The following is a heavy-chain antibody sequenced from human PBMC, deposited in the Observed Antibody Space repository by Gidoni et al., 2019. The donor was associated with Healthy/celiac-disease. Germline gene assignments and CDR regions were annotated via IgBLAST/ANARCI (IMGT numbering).Heavy chain of an antibody. CDR2: IWYDGSNK. V-gene: IGHV3-33*01. CDR3: ARGSMVQGVSIPDFDY. CDR1: GFTFSSYG. J-gene: IGHJ4*02. Sequence: QVQLVASGGGVVQPGRSLRLSCAASGFTFSSYGMHWVRQAPGKGLEWVAVIWYDGSNKYYADSVKGRFTISRDNSKNTLYLQMNSLRGEDTAVYYCARGSMVQGVSIPDFDYWGQGTLVTVSS. D-gene: IGHD3-10*01.